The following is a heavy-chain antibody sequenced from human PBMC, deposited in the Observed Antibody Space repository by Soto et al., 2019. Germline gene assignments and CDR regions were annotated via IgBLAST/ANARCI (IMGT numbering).Heavy chain of an antibody. D-gene: IGHD2-2*01. V-gene: IGHV1-69*06. J-gene: IGHJ6*02. CDR1: GGALSSDA. CDR2: IIPIFGTA. Sequence: SVKGSCKAAGGALSSDAISWVRQAPGQGLEWMGGIIPIFGTANYAQKFQGRVTITADKSTSTAYMELSSLRSEDTAVYYCAREEPGYCSSTSCYEGHYYYGMDVWGQGTTVTVSS. CDR3: AREEPGYCSSTSCYEGHYYYGMDV.